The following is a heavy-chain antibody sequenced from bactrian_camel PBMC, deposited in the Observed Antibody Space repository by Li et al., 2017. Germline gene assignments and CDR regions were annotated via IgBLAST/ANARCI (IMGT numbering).Heavy chain of an antibody. J-gene: IGHJ4*01. Sequence: HVQLVESGGGSVQAGGSLRLSCAASGYLYSSYCMGWFRQAPGKEREGVASAYSDGSPSYADSVKGRFTISQDDANNTVYLQMDSLKPEDTATYYCAATRGPLPVRLAFDEGRYSYWGQGTQVTVS. D-gene: IGHD2*01. CDR2: AYSDGSP. V-gene: IGHV3S53*01. CDR1: GYLYSSYC. CDR3: AATRGPLPVRLAFDEGRYSY.